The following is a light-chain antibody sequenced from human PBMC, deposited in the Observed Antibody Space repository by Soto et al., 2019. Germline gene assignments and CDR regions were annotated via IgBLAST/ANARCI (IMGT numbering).Light chain of an antibody. Sequence: QSALTQPASVSGSPGQSITISCTGTSSDVGGHNYVSWYQQHPGKAPKLMIYEVNNRPSGVSDRFSGSKAGNTASLTISGLQAEDDADDYCSSFTTSTTPLVFGGGTKLTVL. CDR3: SSFTTSTTPLV. CDR1: SSDVGGHNY. V-gene: IGLV2-14*01. J-gene: IGLJ2*01. CDR2: EVN.